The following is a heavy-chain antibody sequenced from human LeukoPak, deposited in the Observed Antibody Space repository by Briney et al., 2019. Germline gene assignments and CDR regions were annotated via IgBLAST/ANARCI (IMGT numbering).Heavy chain of an antibody. V-gene: IGHV3-23*01. Sequence: GGSLRLSCAASGFTFDDYGMSWVRQAPGKGLEWVSAIRGSGGSTNYADSVKGRFTISRDNSKNTLYLQMNSLRAEDTAVYYCARDREEYCSSTSCYGGYYYGMDVWGQGTTVTVSS. CDR3: ARDREEYCSSTSCYGGYYYGMDV. CDR1: GFTFDDYG. CDR2: IRGSGGST. J-gene: IGHJ6*02. D-gene: IGHD2-2*01.